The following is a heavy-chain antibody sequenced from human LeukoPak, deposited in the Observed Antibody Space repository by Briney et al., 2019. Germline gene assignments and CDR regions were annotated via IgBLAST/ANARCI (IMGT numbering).Heavy chain of an antibody. Sequence: SETLSLTCVVSGYSIYSSYYWGWIRQPPGKGLEWIGSIYHSGSPYYNPSLKSRVTISVDTSKNQFSLKLTSMTAADTAVYYCAGATLEMATSHFDYWGQGTPVTVSS. CDR2: IYHSGSP. CDR3: AGATLEMATSHFDY. CDR1: GYSIYSSYY. J-gene: IGHJ4*02. V-gene: IGHV4-38-2*01. D-gene: IGHD5-24*01.